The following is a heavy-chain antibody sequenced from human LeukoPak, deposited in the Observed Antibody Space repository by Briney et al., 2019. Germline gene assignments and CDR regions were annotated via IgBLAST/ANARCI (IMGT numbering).Heavy chain of an antibody. V-gene: IGHV3-23*01. CDR1: GFTFSSYA. CDR2: ISGSGGST. D-gene: IGHD3-10*01. J-gene: IGHJ4*02. Sequence: PGGSLRLSCAASGFTFSSYAMSWVRQAPGKGLEWVSAISGSGGSTYYADSVKGRFTISRDNSKNTLYLQMNSLRAEGTAVYYCAKDAVRPQPYYYFPYYFDYWGQGTLVTVSS. CDR3: AKDAVRPQPYYYFPYYFDY.